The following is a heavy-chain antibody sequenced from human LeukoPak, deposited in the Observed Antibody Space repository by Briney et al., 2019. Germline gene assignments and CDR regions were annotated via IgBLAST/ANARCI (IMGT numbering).Heavy chain of an antibody. CDR1: GFTFDDYG. J-gene: IGHJ5*02. Sequence: GGSLRLSCAASGFTFDDYGMSWVRQAPGKGLEWVSGINWNGGSTGYADSVKGRFTISRDNSKNTLYLQMNSLRAEDTAVYYCAKDRVGDTRLNWFDPWGQGTLVTVSS. V-gene: IGHV3-20*04. CDR2: INWNGGST. CDR3: AKDRVGDTRLNWFDP. D-gene: IGHD1-26*01.